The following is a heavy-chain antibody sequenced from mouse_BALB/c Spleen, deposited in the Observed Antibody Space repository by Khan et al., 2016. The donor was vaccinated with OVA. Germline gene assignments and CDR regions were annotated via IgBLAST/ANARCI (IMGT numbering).Heavy chain of an antibody. CDR3: ARSTYRYAFAY. J-gene: IGHJ3*01. CDR2: MIYTGYP. V-gene: IGHV3-8*02. Sequence: EVKLLESGPSLVKPSQTLSLTCSVTGDSITSGYWSWIRKFPGNKLEYMGYMIYTGYPAYHPSLKSRIAITRHTSTNQYYLQLNSVTAEDTATYDCARSTYRYAFAYWGQGTLVTVSA. CDR1: GDSITSGY. D-gene: IGHD2-14*01.